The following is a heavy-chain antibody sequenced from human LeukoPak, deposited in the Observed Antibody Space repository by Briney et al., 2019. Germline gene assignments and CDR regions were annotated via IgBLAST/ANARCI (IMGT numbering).Heavy chain of an antibody. CDR3: ARGNCSNPSCFFDY. J-gene: IGHJ4*02. CDR2: INHSGST. CDR1: GGSFSGYY. D-gene: IGHD2-2*01. V-gene: IGHV4-34*01. Sequence: SETLSLTCAVYGGSFSGYYWSWIRQPPGKGLEWSGEINHSGSTNYSPSLKNRVSISVDTSKNQFSLNLSSVTAADTAVYYCARGNCSNPSCFFDYWGQGTLVTVSS.